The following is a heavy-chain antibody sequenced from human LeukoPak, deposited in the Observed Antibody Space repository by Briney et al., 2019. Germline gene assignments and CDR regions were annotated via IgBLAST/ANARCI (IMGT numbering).Heavy chain of an antibody. Sequence: SETLSLICDVSGGSVTSTNWWTWVRQPPGKGLEWIGEVHLDGSTNYNPSLRGRVTISVDTSKNQFSLKLSSVTAADTAVYYCARDRWCPGPWGQGVLVTVSS. CDR1: GGSVTSTNW. J-gene: IGHJ5*02. CDR2: VHLDGST. D-gene: IGHD2-8*02. CDR3: ARDRWCPGP. V-gene: IGHV4-4*02.